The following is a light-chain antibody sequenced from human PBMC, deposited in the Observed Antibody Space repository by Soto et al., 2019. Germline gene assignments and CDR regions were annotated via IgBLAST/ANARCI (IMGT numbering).Light chain of an antibody. J-gene: IGKJ5*01. Sequence: IVLTQSPDTLSLSPGERVTLSCRATQSVNRNLAWYQQKPGQAPRLLIYDASNRATGIPARFTGSGSGTEFTLTINSLEPEDFAVYYCQQRSKWPPTFGQGARLEIK. V-gene: IGKV3-11*01. CDR2: DAS. CDR1: QSVNRN. CDR3: QQRSKWPPT.